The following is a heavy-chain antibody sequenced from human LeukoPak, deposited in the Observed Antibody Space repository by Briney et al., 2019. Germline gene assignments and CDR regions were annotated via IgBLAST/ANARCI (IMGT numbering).Heavy chain of an antibody. CDR2: IIPIFGTA. CDR3: AREQEYDFWSGCHFDY. Sequence: SVKVSCKASGGTFSSYAIGWVRQAPGQGLEWMGRIIPIFGTANYAQKFQGRVTMTRDTSTSTVYMELSSLRSEDTAVYYCAREQEYDFWSGCHFDYWGQGTLVTVSS. J-gene: IGHJ4*02. CDR1: GGTFSSYA. V-gene: IGHV1-69*05. D-gene: IGHD3-3*01.